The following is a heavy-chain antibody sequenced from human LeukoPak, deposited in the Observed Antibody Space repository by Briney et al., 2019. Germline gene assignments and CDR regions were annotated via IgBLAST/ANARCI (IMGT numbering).Heavy chain of an antibody. CDR3: ASKVTTGY. CDR1: GFTFSRYW. V-gene: IGHV3-66*01. D-gene: IGHD4-17*01. Sequence: GGSLRLSCAASGFTFSRYWMHWVRQAPGKGLVWVSVIYSGGTTNYADSVKGRFIVYRDNSKNTLYLQMNSLRVEDTAVYYCASKVTTGYWGQGTLVTVSS. J-gene: IGHJ4*02. CDR2: IYSGGTT.